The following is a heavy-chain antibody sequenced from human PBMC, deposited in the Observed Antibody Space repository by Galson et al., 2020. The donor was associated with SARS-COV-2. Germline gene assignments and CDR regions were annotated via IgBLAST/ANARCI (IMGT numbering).Heavy chain of an antibody. CDR2: INPNSGGT. CDR1: GYTFTGYY. V-gene: IGHV1-2*06. J-gene: IGHJ4*02. D-gene: IGHD3-22*01. Sequence: ASVKVSCKASGYTFTGYYMHWVRQAPGPGLEWMGRINPNSGGTNYAQKFQGRVTMTRDTSISTAYMELSRLRSDDKAVYYCARAPITMIVVLNYWGQGTLVTVSS. CDR3: ARAPITMIVVLNY.